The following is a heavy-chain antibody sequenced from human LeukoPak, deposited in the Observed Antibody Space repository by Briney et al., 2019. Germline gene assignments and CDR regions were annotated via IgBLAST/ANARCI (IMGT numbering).Heavy chain of an antibody. CDR2: INPSGGST. J-gene: IGHJ4*02. Sequence: ASVKVSCKASGYIFTSYYMHWVRQAPGQGLEWMGIINPSGGSTSYAQKFQGRVTMTRDMSTSTVYIELSSLRSEDTAVYYCANTIFGGHWGQGTLVTVSS. D-gene: IGHD3-3*01. V-gene: IGHV1-46*01. CDR3: ANTIFGGH. CDR1: GYIFTSYY.